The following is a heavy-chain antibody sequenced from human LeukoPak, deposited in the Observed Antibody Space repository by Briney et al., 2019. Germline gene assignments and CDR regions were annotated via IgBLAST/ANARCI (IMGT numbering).Heavy chain of an antibody. CDR3: ARQPDY. Sequence: GGSLRLSLASSGFTFSNYWMHWVRQAPGKGLVWVSRVNSDGSSTSYADSVKGRFTISRDNAKNTLYLQMNSLRAEDTAVYYSARQPDYWGQGTLVTVSS. J-gene: IGHJ4*02. CDR1: GFTFSNYW. D-gene: IGHD1-14*01. V-gene: IGHV3-74*01. CDR2: VNSDGSST.